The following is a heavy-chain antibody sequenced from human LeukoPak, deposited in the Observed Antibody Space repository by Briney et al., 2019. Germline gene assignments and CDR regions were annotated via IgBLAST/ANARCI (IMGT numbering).Heavy chain of an antibody. CDR2: INHSGST. J-gene: IGHJ4*02. Sequence: PSETLSLTCAVYGGSFSGYYWSWIRQPPGKGLEWIGEINHSGSTNYNPSLKSRVTISVDTSKNQFSLKLSSVTAADTAVYYCARGRYYYDSRAPCFDYWGQGTLVTVSS. D-gene: IGHD3-22*01. CDR3: ARGRYYYDSRAPCFDY. CDR1: GGSFSGYY. V-gene: IGHV4-34*01.